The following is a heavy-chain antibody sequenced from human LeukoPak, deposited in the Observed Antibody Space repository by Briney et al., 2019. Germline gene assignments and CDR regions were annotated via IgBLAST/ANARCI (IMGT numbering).Heavy chain of an antibody. J-gene: IGHJ5*02. Sequence: GGSLRLSCAASGFTVSSNYMSWVRQAPGKGLEWVSVIYSGGSTYYADSVKGRFTISRDNSKNTLYRQMNSLRAEDTAVYYCARERGNALYNWFDPWGQGTLVTVSS. CDR3: ARERGNALYNWFDP. CDR1: GFTVSSNY. D-gene: IGHD4-23*01. CDR2: IYSGGST. V-gene: IGHV3-53*01.